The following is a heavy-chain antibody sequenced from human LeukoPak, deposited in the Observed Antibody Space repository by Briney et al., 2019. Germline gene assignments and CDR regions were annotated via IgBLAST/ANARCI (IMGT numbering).Heavy chain of an antibody. CDR3: ARDKGDGYNSRVGGYFDY. J-gene: IGHJ4*02. V-gene: IGHV1-46*01. CDR2: INPSGGST. CDR1: GYTFTSYY. Sequence: GASVKVSCKASGYTFTSYYMHWVRQAPGQGLEWMGIINPSGGSTSYAQKFQGRVTMTRDTSTSTVYMELSSLRSEDTAVYYCARDKGDGYNSRVGGYFDYWGQGTLVTVSS. D-gene: IGHD5-24*01.